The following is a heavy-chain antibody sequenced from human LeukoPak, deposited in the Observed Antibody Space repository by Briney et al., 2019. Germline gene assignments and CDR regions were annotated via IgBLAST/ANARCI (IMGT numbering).Heavy chain of an antibody. J-gene: IGHJ4*02. CDR3: ASVSSPFWSHRPYYIDY. CDR1: GGSFSGYY. V-gene: IGHV4-34*01. CDR2: INHSGST. D-gene: IGHD3-3*01. Sequence: SETLSLTCAVYGGSFSGYYWSWIRQPPGKGLEWIGEINHSGSTNYNPSLKSRVTISVDTSKNQFSLKLSSVTAADTAVYYCASVSSPFWSHRPYYIDYWGQGTLVTVSS.